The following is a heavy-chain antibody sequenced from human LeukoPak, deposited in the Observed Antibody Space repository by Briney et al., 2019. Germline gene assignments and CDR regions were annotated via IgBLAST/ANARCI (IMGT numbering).Heavy chain of an antibody. CDR2: ISGSGGST. J-gene: IGHJ6*03. D-gene: IGHD3-9*01. CDR1: GFTFSSYA. Sequence: GGSLRLSCAASGFTFSSYAMSWVRQAPGKGLEWVSAISGSGGSTYYADSVKGRFTISRGNSKNTLYLQMNSLRAEDTAVYYCAKVFRYYDILTGYYYYYYMDVWGKGTTVTVSS. CDR3: AKVFRYYDILTGYYYYYYMDV. V-gene: IGHV3-23*01.